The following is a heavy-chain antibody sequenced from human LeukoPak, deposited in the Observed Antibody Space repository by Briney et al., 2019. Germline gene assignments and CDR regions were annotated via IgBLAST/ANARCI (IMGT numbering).Heavy chain of an antibody. D-gene: IGHD6-19*01. CDR2: FDPEDGET. CDR1: GYTLTELS. J-gene: IGHJ3*02. V-gene: IGHV1-24*01. Sequence: ASVKVSCKVSGYTLTELSMHWVRQAPGKGLEWMGGFDPEDGETIYAQKFQGRVTMTEDTSTDTAYTELSSLRSEDTAVYYCATVYSSGWYYAFDIWGQGTMVTVSS. CDR3: ATVYSSGWYYAFDI.